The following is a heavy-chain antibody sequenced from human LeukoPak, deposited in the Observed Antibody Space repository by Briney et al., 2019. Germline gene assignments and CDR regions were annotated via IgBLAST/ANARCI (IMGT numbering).Heavy chain of an antibody. CDR1: SDSISNYY. V-gene: IGHV4-59*13. D-gene: IGHD3-22*01. CDR2: IYYTGSA. J-gene: IGHJ3*02. CDR3: ARHHYDSTHDAFDI. Sequence: SETLSLTCTVSSDSISNYYWSWIRQPPGKGLEWFAYIYYTGSANYNPSLKSRVTLSVDTSKNQFSLKLNSVTAADTAVYYCARHHYDSTHDAFDIWGQGTMVTVSS.